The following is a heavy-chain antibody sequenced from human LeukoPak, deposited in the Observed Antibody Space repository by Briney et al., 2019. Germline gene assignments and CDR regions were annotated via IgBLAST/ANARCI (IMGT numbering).Heavy chain of an antibody. CDR1: GGSISSGGYS. CDR3: ARHFRGIVVVRSGHWFDP. D-gene: IGHD2-2*01. J-gene: IGHJ5*02. Sequence: SQTLSLTCAVSGGSISSGGYSWSWVRQPPGKGLEWIGSIYYSGSTYYNPSLKSRVTISVDTSKNQFSLKLSSVTAADTAVYYCARHFRGIVVVRSGHWFDPWGQGTLVTVSS. CDR2: IYYSGST. V-gene: IGHV4-30-2*03.